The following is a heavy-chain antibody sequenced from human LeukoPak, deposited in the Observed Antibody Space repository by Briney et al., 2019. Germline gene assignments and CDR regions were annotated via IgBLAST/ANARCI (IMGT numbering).Heavy chain of an antibody. CDR2: IYSSRRH. CDR3: ARERESGTYGGGPADY. V-gene: IGHV4-4*07. D-gene: IGHD1-26*01. CDR1: GGSFSNYY. J-gene: IGHJ4*02. Sequence: SETLSLTCTVSGGSFSNYYWSWIRQPAGEGLEWVGRIYSSRRHKYNPSLKSRVTTSVDTSKNQFALELSSVTAADTTVYYCARERESGTYGGGPADYWGQGTLVTVSS.